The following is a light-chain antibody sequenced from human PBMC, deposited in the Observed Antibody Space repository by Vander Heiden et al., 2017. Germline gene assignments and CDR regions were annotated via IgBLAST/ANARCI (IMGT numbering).Light chain of an antibody. CDR3: QTWGTGIRV. J-gene: IGLJ3*02. CDR2: LNSDGSH. V-gene: IGLV4-69*01. CDR1: SGHSSYA. Sequence: QLVLTHSPSASASLGASVKLTCTLSSGHSSYAIARHQQQPEKGPRYLMKLNSDGSHSRGDGIPARFSGSSSGAERYLIISSLQSEDEADYYCQTWGTGIRVFGGGTKLTVL.